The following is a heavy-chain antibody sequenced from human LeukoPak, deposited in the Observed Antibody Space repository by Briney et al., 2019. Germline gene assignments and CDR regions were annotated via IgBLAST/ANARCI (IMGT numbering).Heavy chain of an antibody. CDR3: ARSNHADDF. CDR2: VSTSGGT. D-gene: IGHD1-14*01. J-gene: IGHJ4*02. CDR1: GLTFSNSA. V-gene: IGHV3-23*01. Sequence: GGSLRLSCAASGLTFSNSAMNWVRQAPGKGLECVSSVSTSGGTYYADSVKGRFTISRDNAKNTLYLQMDSLRAEDTGVYYCARSNHADDFWGQGTLVTVSS.